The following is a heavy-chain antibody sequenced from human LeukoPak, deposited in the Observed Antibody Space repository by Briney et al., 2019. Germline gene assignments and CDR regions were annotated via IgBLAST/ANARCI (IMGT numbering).Heavy chain of an antibody. Sequence: SETLSLTCAVYGGSLSGYYWSWIRQPPGKGLEWIGEINHSGSTNYNPSLKSRVTISVDTSKNQFSLKLSPVTAADTAVYYCARAPEMVTSGDDWGQGTLVTVSS. CDR1: GGSLSGYY. CDR2: INHSGST. CDR3: ARAPEMVTSGDD. V-gene: IGHV4-34*01. J-gene: IGHJ4*02. D-gene: IGHD5-18*01.